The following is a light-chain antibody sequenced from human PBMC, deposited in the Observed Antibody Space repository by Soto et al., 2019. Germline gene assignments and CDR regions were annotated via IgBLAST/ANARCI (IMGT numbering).Light chain of an antibody. CDR2: VAS. V-gene: IGKV1-39*01. CDR1: QSIGSY. Sequence: DIQMTQSPSSLSASVGDRVTITCRASQSIGSYLSWHQQKPGKAPKLLINVASTLQSGVPSRFSGSGSGTDFTLAISSLQPEDFATYYCQQSSSTPQTFGGGTKVDIK. J-gene: IGKJ4*01. CDR3: QQSSSTPQT.